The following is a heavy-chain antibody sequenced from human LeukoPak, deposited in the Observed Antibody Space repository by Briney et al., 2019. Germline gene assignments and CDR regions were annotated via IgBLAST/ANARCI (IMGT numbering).Heavy chain of an antibody. CDR1: GFTFSSYW. Sequence: GGPLRLSCAASGFTFSSYWMSWVRQAPGKGLEWVANIKQDGSEKYYVDSVKGRFTISRDNAKNSLYLQMNSLRAEDTAVYYCARDRTFHDFWSGYYLSWFDPWGQGTLVTVSS. J-gene: IGHJ5*02. CDR3: ARDRTFHDFWSGYYLSWFDP. CDR2: IKQDGSEK. V-gene: IGHV3-7*01. D-gene: IGHD3-3*01.